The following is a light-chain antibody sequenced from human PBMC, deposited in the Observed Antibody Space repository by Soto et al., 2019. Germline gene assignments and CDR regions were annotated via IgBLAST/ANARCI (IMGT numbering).Light chain of an antibody. CDR1: QSVSTSF. V-gene: IGKV3-20*01. CDR2: AAS. Sequence: EIVLTQSPGTLSLSPGERASLSCRASQSVSTSFLAWYQQQPGQAPRLLIYAASSRATGIPDRFSGSGSGTDFTLTISRLEPEDFAVYYCQQYGTSPLTFGGGTKVDIK. CDR3: QQYGTSPLT. J-gene: IGKJ4*01.